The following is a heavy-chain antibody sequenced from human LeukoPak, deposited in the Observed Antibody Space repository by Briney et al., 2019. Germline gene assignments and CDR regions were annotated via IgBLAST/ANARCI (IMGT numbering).Heavy chain of an antibody. CDR3: ARGEGYCSGGTCYSGDFYYFDY. J-gene: IGHJ4*02. CDR2: ISRSSSDI. D-gene: IGHD2-15*01. CDR1: GLTFSSYS. Sequence: PGGSLRLSCAASGLTFSSYSMNWVRQAPGKGLEWVSSISRSSSDIYYADSVKGRFTISRDNAKNSVFLQMNSLRVEDTAVYCCARGEGYCSGGTCYSGDFYYFDYWGQGTLVTVSS. V-gene: IGHV3-21*01.